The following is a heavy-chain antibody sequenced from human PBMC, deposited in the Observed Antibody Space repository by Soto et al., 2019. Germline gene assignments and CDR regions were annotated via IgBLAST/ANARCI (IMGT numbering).Heavy chain of an antibody. D-gene: IGHD2-2*03. CDR1: GFTVSSNY. CDR3: ASSGYCSSTSCYLVGYYYYYYYMDV. CDR2: IYSGGST. J-gene: IGHJ6*03. Sequence: VQLVESGGGLVQPGGSLRLSCAASGFTVSSNYMSWVRQAPGKGLEWVSVIYSGGSTYYADSVKGRFTISRDNSKNTLYLQMNSLRAEDTAVYYCASSGYCSSTSCYLVGYYYYYYYMDVWGKGTTVTVSS. V-gene: IGHV3-66*01.